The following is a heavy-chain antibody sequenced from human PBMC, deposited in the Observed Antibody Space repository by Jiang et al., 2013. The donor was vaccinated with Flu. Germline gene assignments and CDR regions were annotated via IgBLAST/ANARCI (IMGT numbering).Heavy chain of an antibody. CDR3: VGGALYAFDI. Sequence: SLTCTVSGDSMNNYYWSWIRQPPGKGLEWIGYIYYIGGTNYIPSLKSRVTISLDTSKNQFSLRLSSVTAADTAVYYCVGGALYAFDIWGQGTMVTVSS. CDR1: GDSMNNYY. V-gene: IGHV4-59*01. J-gene: IGHJ3*02. CDR2: IYYIGGT. D-gene: IGHD1-26*01.